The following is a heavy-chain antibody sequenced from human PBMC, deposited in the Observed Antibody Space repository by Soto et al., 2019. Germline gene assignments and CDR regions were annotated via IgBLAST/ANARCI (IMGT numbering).Heavy chain of an antibody. CDR1: GFPFSNFS. CDR3: ATDYQAY. V-gene: IGHV3-23*01. J-gene: IGHJ4*02. D-gene: IGHD3-16*02. Sequence: GGSLRLSFAASGFPFSNFSMSWVRQAPGKGLEWVSDISRRAGVRYYVDSVKGRFTISRDNSKSSLYLQMNSLRAEDTAVYYCATDYQAYWGQGTLVTVSS. CDR2: ISRRAGVR.